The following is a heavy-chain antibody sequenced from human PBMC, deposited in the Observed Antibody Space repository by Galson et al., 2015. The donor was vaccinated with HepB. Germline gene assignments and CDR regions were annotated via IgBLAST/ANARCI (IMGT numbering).Heavy chain of an antibody. CDR1: GDSVSSNSAA. Sequence: CAISGDSVSSNSAAWNWIRQSPSRGLEWLGRTYYRSKWYNDYAVPVKSRITINPDTSKNQFSLQPNSVTPEDTAVYYCARGWGSGWYFDYWGQGTLVTVSS. CDR2: TYYRSKWYN. D-gene: IGHD6-19*01. J-gene: IGHJ4*02. CDR3: ARGWGSGWYFDY. V-gene: IGHV6-1*01.